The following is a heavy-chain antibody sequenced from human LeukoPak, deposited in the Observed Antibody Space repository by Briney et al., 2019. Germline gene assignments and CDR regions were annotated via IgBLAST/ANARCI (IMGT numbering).Heavy chain of an antibody. CDR1: GFAFSGYW. V-gene: IGHV3-30*03. CDR2: ISYDGSNK. J-gene: IGHJ6*03. CDR3: ARDGGGYWLYYYYYYMDV. D-gene: IGHD5-12*01. Sequence: GGSLRLSCAASGFAFSGYWMTWVRQAPGKGLEWVAVISYDGSNKYYADSVKGRFTISRDNSKNTLYLQMNSMRGEETAVYYCARDGGGYWLYYYYYYMDVWGKGTTVTVSS.